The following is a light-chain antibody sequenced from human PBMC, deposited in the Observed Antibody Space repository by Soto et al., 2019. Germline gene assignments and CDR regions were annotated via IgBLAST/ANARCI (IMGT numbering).Light chain of an antibody. CDR1: QSVSNSY. Sequence: EIVLTQSPATLSLSPGERATLSCGASQSVSNSYLAWYQQKPGLAPRLLIYDASSTATGIPDRFSGSGSGTEFTLTISRLEPEDFATYYCQQYNSYPWTFGQGTKVEIK. CDR3: QQYNSYPWT. CDR2: DAS. J-gene: IGKJ1*01. V-gene: IGKV3D-20*01.